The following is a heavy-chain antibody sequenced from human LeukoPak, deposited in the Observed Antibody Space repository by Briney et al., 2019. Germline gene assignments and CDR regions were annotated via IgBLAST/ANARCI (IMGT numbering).Heavy chain of an antibody. V-gene: IGHV3-30*02. CDR3: AKGSSIDERYFQH. CDR1: GFTFSSFA. J-gene: IGHJ1*01. Sequence: GSLRLSCAASGFTFSSFAMHWVRQAPGKGLEWVAFIRYDGSNKYYADSVKGRFTISRDNSKNTLYLQMNSLRAEDTAVYYCAKGSSIDERYFQHWGQGTLVIVSS. D-gene: IGHD6-6*01. CDR2: IRYDGSNK.